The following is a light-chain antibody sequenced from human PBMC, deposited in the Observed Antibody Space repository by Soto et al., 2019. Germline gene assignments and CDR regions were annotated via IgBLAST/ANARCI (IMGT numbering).Light chain of an antibody. CDR1: RGINIW. CDR3: QQANKMPLT. CDR2: GAS. J-gene: IGKJ4*01. V-gene: IGKV1-12*01. Sequence: DVQLTQSPAAISAAVGDRVTTTGRARRGINIWLAWYQQKPGKAPRLLIYGASSLQSGVPLRFSGNGSGTDFTLTISSLQPEYFGDDYFQQANKMPLTFGGGTRV.